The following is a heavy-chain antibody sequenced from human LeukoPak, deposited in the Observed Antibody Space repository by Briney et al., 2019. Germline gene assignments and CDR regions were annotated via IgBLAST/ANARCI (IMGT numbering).Heavy chain of an antibody. V-gene: IGHV3-74*01. CDR2: INSDGTDT. Sequence: GRSLRLSCAGSGFSFSTYWIHWVRQAPGKGLMWVSRINSDGTDTIYADSVKGQFTISRDNAKSTVHLQMNSLRVEDTAVYYCARDYGGHRRTFDIWGQGTMVAVSS. D-gene: IGHD4-23*01. J-gene: IGHJ3*02. CDR3: ARDYGGHRRTFDI. CDR1: GFSFSTYW.